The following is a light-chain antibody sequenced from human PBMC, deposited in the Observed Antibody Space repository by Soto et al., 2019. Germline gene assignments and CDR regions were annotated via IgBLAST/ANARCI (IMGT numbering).Light chain of an antibody. J-gene: IGLJ1*01. CDR1: SSNIGGNS. Sequence: QSVLTQPPSVSAAPGQRVTISCSGSSSNIGGNSVSWYQQLPGTAPKLLIYDVSDRPSGVSNRFSGSKSGNTASLTISGLQAEDEAHHYCSSYTSSSLYVFGTGTKVTVL. CDR2: DVS. CDR3: SSYTSSSLYV. V-gene: IGLV2-14*03.